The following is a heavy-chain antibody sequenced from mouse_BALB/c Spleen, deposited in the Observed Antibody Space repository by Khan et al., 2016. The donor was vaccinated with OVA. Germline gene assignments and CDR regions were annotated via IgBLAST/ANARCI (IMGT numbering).Heavy chain of an antibody. CDR2: IWSDGST. D-gene: IGHD6-1*01. J-gene: IGHJ4*01. CDR3: CGKPCSQYNIIDY. CDR1: GFSLTNYG. Sequence: VQLKESGPGLVAPSQTLSITCTISGFSLTNYGVHWVRQPPGKGLEWMVVIWSDGSTTYNSHLKSRLTVSTDNSKSQVSLKMNSIQTDDAAMYFYCGKPCSQYNIIDYWGQGTSVTVSA. V-gene: IGHV2-6-1*01.